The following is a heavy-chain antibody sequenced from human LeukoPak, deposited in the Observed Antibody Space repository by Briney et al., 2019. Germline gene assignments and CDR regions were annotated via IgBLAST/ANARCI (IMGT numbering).Heavy chain of an antibody. CDR2: IYYSGST. CDR3: TRDIGDFVSDF. V-gene: IGHV4-30-4*01. D-gene: IGHD2-21*02. Sequence: SETLSLTCTVSGGSISSGDYYWIWIRQPPGKGPEWIGYIYYSGSTYYNPSLKSRVTISGDTSKNQFALDLRSVTAADTAVYYCTRDIGDFVSDFWGQGTLVTVSS. CDR1: GGSISSGDYY. J-gene: IGHJ4*02.